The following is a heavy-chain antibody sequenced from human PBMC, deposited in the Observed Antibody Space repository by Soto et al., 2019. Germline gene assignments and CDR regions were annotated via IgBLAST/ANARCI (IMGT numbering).Heavy chain of an antibody. D-gene: IGHD5-18*01. J-gene: IGHJ4*02. CDR3: ATGVDTAKDGY. CDR2: IYHGGNT. V-gene: IGHV3-53*01. Sequence: VQLVESGGGLIQPGGSLRLSCAASGFTVSSNHMTWIRQAPGRGPEWVSTIYHGGNTYYADSVKGRFAISRDNSKNMLYLQTNSLRAEDTAVYYCATGVDTAKDGYWGQGTLVTVSS. CDR1: GFTVSSNH.